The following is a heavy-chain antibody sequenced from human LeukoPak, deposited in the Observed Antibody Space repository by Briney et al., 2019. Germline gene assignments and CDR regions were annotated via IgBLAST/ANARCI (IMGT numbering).Heavy chain of an antibody. CDR2: IYHSGST. V-gene: IGHV4-4*02. CDR3: ARFITMIGETGYGMDV. Sequence: SGTLSLTCAVSGGSISISNSNWWSWVRQPPGKGLEWIGEIYHSGSTNYNPSLKSRVTISVDKSKNQFSLKLSSVTAADTAVYYCARFITMIGETGYGMDVWGQGTTVTVSS. CDR1: GGSISISNSNW. D-gene: IGHD3-22*01. J-gene: IGHJ6*02.